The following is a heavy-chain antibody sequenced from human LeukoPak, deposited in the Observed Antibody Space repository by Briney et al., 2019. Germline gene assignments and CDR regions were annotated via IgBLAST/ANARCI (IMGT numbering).Heavy chain of an antibody. V-gene: IGHV3-48*01. CDR2: ISISNSTI. J-gene: IGHJ6*03. CDR1: GFTFSSYS. Sequence: GGSLRLSCAASGFTFSSYSMNWVRQAPGKGLEWISYISISNSTIYYADSVKGRFTISRDNAKNSLYLQMNSLRAEDTAVYYCARGRYYYYMDVWGKGTTVTVSS. CDR3: ARGRYYYYMDV.